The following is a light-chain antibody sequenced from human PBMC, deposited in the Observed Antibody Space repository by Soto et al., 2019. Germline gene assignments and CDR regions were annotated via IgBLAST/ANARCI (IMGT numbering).Light chain of an antibody. Sequence: DFQMTQSPSSLSASVGDRVTITCQASQDISNYLNWYQQKPGKARKLLIYDASNLETGVPSRFSGSGSGTDFTFTISSLQPEDIATYYCQPYDNLPFTFGPGTKVDIK. CDR2: DAS. J-gene: IGKJ3*01. V-gene: IGKV1-33*01. CDR3: QPYDNLPFT. CDR1: QDISNY.